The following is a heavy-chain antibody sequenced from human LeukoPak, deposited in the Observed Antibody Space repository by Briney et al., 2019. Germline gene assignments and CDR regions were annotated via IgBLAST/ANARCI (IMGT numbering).Heavy chain of an antibody. J-gene: IGHJ6*03. CDR1: GFTFSNAW. Sequence: GGSLRLSCAASGFTFSNAWMSWVRQAPGKGLDWVGRIKSKTDGGTTDYAAPVKGRFTISRDDSKSTLYLQMNSLKTEDTAVYYCTTIWYWELRYYYYMDVWGKGTTVTVSS. CDR3: TTIWYWELRYYYYMDV. CDR2: IKSKTDGGTT. D-gene: IGHD1-26*01. V-gene: IGHV3-15*01.